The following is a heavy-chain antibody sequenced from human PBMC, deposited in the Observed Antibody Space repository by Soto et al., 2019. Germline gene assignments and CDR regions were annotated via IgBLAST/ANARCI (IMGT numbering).Heavy chain of an antibody. V-gene: IGHV5-10-1*01. Sequence: ESLKISCKGSGYSFTAYCITWVRQMPGQGLEWMGRIDPSASYTHYSPAFQGHVAISVDRSINTAYLQWSSLKASDTAMYYCARMSCSRTTAYYGMDVWGQGTAVTVS. CDR3: ARMSCSRTTAYYGMDV. J-gene: IGHJ6*02. D-gene: IGHD2-2*01. CDR2: IDPSASYT. CDR1: GYSFTAYC.